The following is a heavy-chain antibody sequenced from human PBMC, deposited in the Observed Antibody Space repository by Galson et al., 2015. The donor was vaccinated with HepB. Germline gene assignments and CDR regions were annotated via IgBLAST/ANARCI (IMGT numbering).Heavy chain of an antibody. D-gene: IGHD7-27*01. CDR3: ARRSGAGAPGPWFDP. CDR1: GYDFINSW. V-gene: IGHV5-51*01. Sequence: QSGAEVKKPGESLKISCTASGYDFINSWVGWVRQRPGKGLEWMGLIYPGDSQTRVSPSFQGQVTLSVDKSIKTFYLQWRSLKVSDTATYFCARRSGAGAPGPWFDPWGQGTRVTVSS. J-gene: IGHJ5*01. CDR2: IYPGDSQT.